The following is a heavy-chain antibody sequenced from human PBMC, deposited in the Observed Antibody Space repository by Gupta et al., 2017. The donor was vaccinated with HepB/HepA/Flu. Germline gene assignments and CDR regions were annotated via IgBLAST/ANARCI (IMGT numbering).Heavy chain of an antibody. CDR3: TTVATTRVTPRRYYYYGMDV. Sequence: EVQLVESGGGLVKPGGSLRLSCAASGFTFSNAWMSWVRQAPGKGLEWVGRIKSKTDGGTTDYAAPVKGRFTISRDDSKNTLYLQMNSLKTEDTAVYYCTTVATTRVTPRRYYYYGMDVWGQGTTVTVSS. D-gene: IGHD5-12*01. CDR1: GFTFSNAW. CDR2: IKSKTDGGTT. V-gene: IGHV3-15*01. J-gene: IGHJ6*02.